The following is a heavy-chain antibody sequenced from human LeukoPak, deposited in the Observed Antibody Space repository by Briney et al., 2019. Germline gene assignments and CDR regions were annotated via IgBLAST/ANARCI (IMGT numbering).Heavy chain of an antibody. D-gene: IGHD6-13*01. Sequence: PSETLSLTCAVYGGSFSGYYWSWIRQPPGKGLEWIGEINHSGSTNYNPSLKSRVTISVDTSKNQFSLKLSSLTAADTAVYYCARGGSGYSSSWYGRYYFDYWGQGTLVTVSS. CDR1: GGSFSGYY. CDR3: ARGGSGYSSSWYGRYYFDY. CDR2: INHSGST. J-gene: IGHJ4*02. V-gene: IGHV4-34*01.